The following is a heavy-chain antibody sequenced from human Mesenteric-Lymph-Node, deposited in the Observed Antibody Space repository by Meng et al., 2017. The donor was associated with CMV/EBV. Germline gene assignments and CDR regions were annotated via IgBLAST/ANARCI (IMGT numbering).Heavy chain of an antibody. Sequence: LSCAASGFTFSSYAMHWVRQAPGKGLEWVAVISYDGSNKYYADSVKGRFTISRDNSKNTLYLQMNSLRAEDTAVYYCARVAGYMPDYWGQGTLVTVSS. CDR2: ISYDGSNK. CDR1: GFTFSSYA. V-gene: IGHV3-30-3*01. D-gene: IGHD3-9*01. J-gene: IGHJ4*02. CDR3: ARVAGYMPDY.